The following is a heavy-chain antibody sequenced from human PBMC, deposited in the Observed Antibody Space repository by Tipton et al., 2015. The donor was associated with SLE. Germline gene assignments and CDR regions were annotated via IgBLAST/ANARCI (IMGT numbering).Heavy chain of an antibody. CDR2: INHSGST. CDR1: GGSISSSSYY. J-gene: IGHJ6*03. CDR3: ARDGPTWGYYHYMDV. D-gene: IGHD7-27*01. Sequence: TLSLTCTVSGGSISSSSYYWGWIRQPPGNGLEWIGEINHSGSTNYNPSLKSRVTISVDTSKNQFPLKLSSVTAADTAVYYCARDGPTWGYYHYMDVWGKGTTVTVSS. V-gene: IGHV4-39*06.